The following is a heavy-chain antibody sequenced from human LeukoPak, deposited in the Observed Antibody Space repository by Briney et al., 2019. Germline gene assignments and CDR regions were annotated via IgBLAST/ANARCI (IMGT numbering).Heavy chain of an antibody. Sequence: GGSLRLSCAASGLTFSTSAMSWVRQAPGRGLEWVSAISGSGGSTYYADSVKGRFTISRDNSKNTLYLQMNSLRAEDTAVYYCAKDRGGYSSSWYYFDYWGQGTLVTVSS. V-gene: IGHV3-23*01. CDR3: AKDRGGYSSSWYYFDY. CDR2: ISGSGGST. D-gene: IGHD6-6*01. CDR1: GLTFSTSA. J-gene: IGHJ4*02.